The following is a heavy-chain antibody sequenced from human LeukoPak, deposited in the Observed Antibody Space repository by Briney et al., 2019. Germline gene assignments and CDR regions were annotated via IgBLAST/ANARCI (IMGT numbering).Heavy chain of an antibody. J-gene: IGHJ5*02. CDR1: GYTFTSHY. CDR2: INPSGSST. CDR3: ARDNAVGDIAWWFDP. D-gene: IGHD3-16*02. Sequence: AASVKVSCKASGYTFTSHYMHWVRHAPGQGLEWMGLINPSGSSTLYAQKFQGRVTMTRDMSTTTDYMELSSLRSEDTAVYYCARDNAVGDIAWWFDPWGQGTLVSVSS. V-gene: IGHV1-46*01.